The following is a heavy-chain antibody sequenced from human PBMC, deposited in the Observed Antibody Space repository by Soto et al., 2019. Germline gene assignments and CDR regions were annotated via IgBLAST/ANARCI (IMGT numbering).Heavy chain of an antibody. CDR1: GFPISSTYS. CDR2: IFHDGTA. D-gene: IGHD3-10*01. Sequence: PSETLSLTCLVSGFPISSTYSWGWVRQTPQRGLEYIGEIFHDGTANYYPSFERRVAISVDTSKNQFSLKLTSVTAADTAIYFCARLVYDTRLNYMYFDFWGQGALVTVSS. CDR3: ARLVYDTRLNYMYFDF. J-gene: IGHJ4*02. V-gene: IGHV4-4*02.